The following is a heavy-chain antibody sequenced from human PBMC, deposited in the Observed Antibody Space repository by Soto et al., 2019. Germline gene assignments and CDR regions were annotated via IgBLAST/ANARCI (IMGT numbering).Heavy chain of an antibody. V-gene: IGHV1-18*01. CDR1: GYTFTYYA. J-gene: IGHJ4*02. CDR2: ISPYSGNT. CDR3: ARVHCTNAVCYPPVAY. Sequence: QVQLVQSGAEVRKPGASVKVSCKASGYTFTYYAFIWVRQAPGQGLEWMGWISPYSGNTNYAQRLQGRDTKTTATSTSTAYMEQRSLRSYDTAVYYGARVHCTNAVCYPPVAYWGQGTLVTASS. D-gene: IGHD2-8*01.